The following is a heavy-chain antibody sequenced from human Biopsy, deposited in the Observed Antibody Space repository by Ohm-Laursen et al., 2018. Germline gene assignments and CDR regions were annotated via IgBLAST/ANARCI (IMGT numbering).Heavy chain of an antibody. J-gene: IGHJ4*02. CDR2: KFYRGTT. V-gene: IGHV4-59*08. CDR3: ARLTRRGNIIFFDY. D-gene: IGHD1-26*01. CDR1: GDSVSNNF. Sequence: SETLSLTCTVSGDSVSNNFWTWIRQPPGKTLEWIAYKFYRGTTTYNPSLTGRVIVSVDPPKSQISLNLTSVTASDTAIYYCARLTRRGNIIFFDYWGQGTLVAVSS.